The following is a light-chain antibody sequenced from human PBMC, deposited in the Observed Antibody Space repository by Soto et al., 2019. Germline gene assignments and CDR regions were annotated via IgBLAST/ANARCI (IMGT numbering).Light chain of an antibody. CDR2: EVT. Sequence: QSALTQPASMSGSPGQSITISCTGTSSDVGGYNFVSWYQQHPGKAPKLMIYEVTSRPSGVSNRFSGSKSGNTASLTISGLQAEDEADYYCNSYTTISTLVFGTGTKVTVL. CDR1: SSDVGGYNF. J-gene: IGLJ1*01. CDR3: NSYTTISTLV. V-gene: IGLV2-14*03.